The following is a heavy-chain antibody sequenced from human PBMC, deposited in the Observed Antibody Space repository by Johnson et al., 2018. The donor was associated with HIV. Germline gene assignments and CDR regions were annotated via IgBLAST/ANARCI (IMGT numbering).Heavy chain of an antibody. CDR2: VSGGGGNT. D-gene: IGHD1-26*01. V-gene: IGHV3-23*04. J-gene: IGHJ3*02. Sequence: VHLVESGGVVVQPGGSLRLSCAASGFTFDDYTMHWVRQAPGKGLEWVVAVSGGGGNTYYAESVKGRFTISRDNSKNTLYLQMNSLRAEATAIYYCEKYRIVGPTRGSAFDIWGKGTMVTVSS. CDR1: GFTFDDYT. CDR3: EKYRIVGPTRGSAFDI.